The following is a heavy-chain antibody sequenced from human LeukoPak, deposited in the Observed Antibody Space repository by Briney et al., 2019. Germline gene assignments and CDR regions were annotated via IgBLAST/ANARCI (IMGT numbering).Heavy chain of an antibody. CDR2: IYYSGST. D-gene: IGHD6-13*01. V-gene: IGHV4-59*08. J-gene: IGHJ3*02. CDR3: ARAAAGNGGDAFDI. CDR1: GGSISSYY. Sequence: SETLSLTCTVSGGSISSYYWSWIRQPPGKGLEWIGYIYYSGSTNYNPSLKSRVTIPVDTSKNQFSLKLSSVTAADTAVYYCARAAAGNGGDAFDIWGQGTMVTVSS.